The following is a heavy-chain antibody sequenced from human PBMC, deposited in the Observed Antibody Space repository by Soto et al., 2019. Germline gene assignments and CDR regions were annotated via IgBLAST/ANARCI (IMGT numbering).Heavy chain of an antibody. Sequence: QVQLMQSGAEVKKPGASVRVSCKASGYTFTNYYVHWVRQAPGQGLEWMGFINPNGGSTTYAQKFQGRFTVTTDMSTRTVYMQLSSLRSEDTGVFYCARSAPYDYWGQGTLVTVSS. V-gene: IGHV1-46*01. CDR3: ARSAPYDY. J-gene: IGHJ4*02. CDR2: INPNGGST. CDR1: GYTFTNYY.